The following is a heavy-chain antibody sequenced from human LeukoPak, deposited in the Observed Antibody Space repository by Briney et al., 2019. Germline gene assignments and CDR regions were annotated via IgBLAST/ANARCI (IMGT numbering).Heavy chain of an antibody. Sequence: SETLSLTCTVSGDSHINFYWSWIRQPPGKGLEWIGYIYYSGTTNYNPSLKSRVTMSVDTSKNQFSLKLRSVTAADTAVYYCARLKFDVLTGYYEALDYWGQGTLVTVSS. V-gene: IGHV4-59*08. CDR2: IYYSGTT. D-gene: IGHD3-9*01. CDR1: GDSHINFY. CDR3: ARLKFDVLTGYYEALDY. J-gene: IGHJ4*02.